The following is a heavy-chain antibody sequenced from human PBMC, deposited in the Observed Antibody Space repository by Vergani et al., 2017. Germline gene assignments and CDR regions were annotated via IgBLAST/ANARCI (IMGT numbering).Heavy chain of an antibody. Sequence: EVQLVQSGAEGKKPGESVKISCEGSGYTFTDYWVGWVRQKPGKGLEWMGVVYARDSITRYSLSFEGQVTISANKSINTAYLEWDSLRASDSAMYYCVRRRLEQQEVDYWGQGTLVTV. D-gene: IGHD6-13*01. V-gene: IGHV5-51*01. CDR3: VRRRLEQQEVDY. J-gene: IGHJ4*02. CDR1: GYTFTDYW. CDR2: VYARDSIT.